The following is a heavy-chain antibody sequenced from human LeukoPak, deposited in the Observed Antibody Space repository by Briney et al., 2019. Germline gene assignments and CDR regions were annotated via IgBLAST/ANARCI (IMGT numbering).Heavy chain of an antibody. CDR1: GDSVSSNSAA. CDR2: TYYRSKWYN. Sequence: SQTLSLTCAISGDSVSSNSAAWTWIRQSPSRGLEWLGRTYYRSKWYNDYEVSVQSRITINPDTSKNQFSLQLNSVTPEDTAVYYCARERVTTIANYYYYIDVWGKGTTVTVSS. J-gene: IGHJ6*03. V-gene: IGHV6-1*01. CDR3: ARERVTTIANYYYYIDV. D-gene: IGHD4-17*01.